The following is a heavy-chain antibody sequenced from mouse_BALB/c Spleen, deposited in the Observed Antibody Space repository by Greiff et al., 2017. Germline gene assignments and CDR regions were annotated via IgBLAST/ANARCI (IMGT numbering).Heavy chain of an antibody. D-gene: IGHD1-2*01. J-gene: IGHJ2*01. Sequence: EVKLVESGGGLVQPGGSRKLSCAASGFTFSSFGMHWVRQAPEKGLEWVAYISSGSSTIYYADTVKGRFTISRDNPKNTLFLQMTSLRSEDTAMYYCARGTTALYYFDYWGQGTTLTVSS. CDR2: ISSGSSTI. V-gene: IGHV5-17*02. CDR1: GFTFSSFG. CDR3: ARGTTALYYFDY.